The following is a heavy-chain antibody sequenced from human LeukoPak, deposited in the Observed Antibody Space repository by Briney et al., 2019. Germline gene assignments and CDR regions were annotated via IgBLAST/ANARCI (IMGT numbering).Heavy chain of an antibody. V-gene: IGHV1-2*02. CDR2: INPNTGGT. CDR3: ARGSRLNSDNSGFYNYYMDV. Sequence: ASVKVSCKASGYTFSGYFIHWVRQAPGQGPEWMGWINPNTGGTHYAEKFQDRVTMTRDTSISTVYMELGRLRSDDTAVYSCARGSRLNSDNSGFYNYYMDVWGKGTTVTVSS. CDR1: GYTFSGYF. J-gene: IGHJ6*03. D-gene: IGHD3-22*01.